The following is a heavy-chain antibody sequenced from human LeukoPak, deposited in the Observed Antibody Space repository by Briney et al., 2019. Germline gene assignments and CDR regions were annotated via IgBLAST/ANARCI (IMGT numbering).Heavy chain of an antibody. D-gene: IGHD6-13*01. Sequence: GGSLRLSCAASGFTSSSYWMSWVRQSPGKGLEWVANINQDGSENHYVDSVKGRFTISRDNAKNSVFVQMNGLRVEDTAVYYCVRVGGSSWSDFWGQGTLVTVSS. CDR2: INQDGSEN. J-gene: IGHJ4*02. V-gene: IGHV3-7*01. CDR3: VRVGGSSWSDF. CDR1: GFTSSSYW.